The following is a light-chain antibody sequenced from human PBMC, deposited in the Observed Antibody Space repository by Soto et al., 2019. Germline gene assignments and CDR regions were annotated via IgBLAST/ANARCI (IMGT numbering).Light chain of an antibody. CDR1: TGPVTSGHW. CDR2: DTN. CDR3: SLSPSDVVV. V-gene: IGLV7-46*01. J-gene: IGLJ2*01. Sequence: QAVVTQESSLTVSPGGTVTLTCGSSTGPVTSGHWPYWFQQRPGQAPRTLIYDTNNKHSWTPDRFSGSLPGGKAALTLSGAQPEDEADYYCSLSPSDVVVFGGGTKLTVL.